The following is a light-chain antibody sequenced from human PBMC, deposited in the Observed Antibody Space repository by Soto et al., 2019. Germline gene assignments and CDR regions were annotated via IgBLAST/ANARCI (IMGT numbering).Light chain of an antibody. V-gene: IGKV3-15*01. Sequence: ERVMSSSAATLLKYPGERATISCRASQSDSSNLAWYQQKPGQAPRLLIYGASTRATGIPARFSGSGSGTEFTLTISSLQSEDFAVYYCQHCNSCPRTFGQGTKVDIK. CDR1: QSDSSN. CDR2: GAS. CDR3: QHCNSCPRT. J-gene: IGKJ1*01.